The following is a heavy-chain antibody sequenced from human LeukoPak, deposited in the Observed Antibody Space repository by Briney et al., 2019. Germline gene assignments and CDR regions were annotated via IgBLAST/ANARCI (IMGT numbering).Heavy chain of an antibody. Sequence: PSETLSLTCTVSGSSISSSSYYWGWIRQPPGKGLEWLGSIYYSGSTYYNPSLKSRVTISVDTPKNQFSLKLSSVTAADTAVYYCARHYYDFWSVKSYYFDYWGQGTLVTVSS. V-gene: IGHV4-39*01. D-gene: IGHD3-3*01. J-gene: IGHJ4*02. CDR2: IYYSGST. CDR1: GSSISSSSYY. CDR3: ARHYYDFWSVKSYYFDY.